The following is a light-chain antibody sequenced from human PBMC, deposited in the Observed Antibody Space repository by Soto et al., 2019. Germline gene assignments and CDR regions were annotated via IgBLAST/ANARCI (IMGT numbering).Light chain of an antibody. CDR2: FGS. Sequence: DIVMTQSPPSLPVTPGEPASISCRSSASLLHSNGYNCLDWYVQKPGQSPQLLIYFGSYRASGVPDRFSGSGSGTDFTLKISRVEAEDVGVYYCMQALQTPLTFGGGTKVEIK. CDR1: ASLLHSNGYNC. J-gene: IGKJ4*01. V-gene: IGKV2-28*01. CDR3: MQALQTPLT.